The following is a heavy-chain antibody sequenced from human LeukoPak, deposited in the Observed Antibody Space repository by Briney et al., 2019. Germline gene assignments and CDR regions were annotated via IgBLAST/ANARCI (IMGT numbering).Heavy chain of an antibody. J-gene: IGHJ6*02. CDR2: MNPNSGNT. CDR1: GYTFTSYD. V-gene: IGHV1-8*01. CDR3: ARVKKDRYGMDV. Sequence: ASVRVSCKASGYTFTSYDINWVRQATGQGLEWMGWMNPNSGNTGYAQKFQGRVTMTRNTSISTAYMELSSPRSEDTAVYYCARVKKDRYGMDVWGQGTTVTVSS.